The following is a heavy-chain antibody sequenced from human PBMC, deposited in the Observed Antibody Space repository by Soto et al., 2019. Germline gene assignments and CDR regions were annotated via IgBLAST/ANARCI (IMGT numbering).Heavy chain of an antibody. CDR3: VRGDSNSSPVYNWFDP. CDR1: GFTFSSYN. D-gene: IGHD6-6*01. CDR2: ISSSSRYI. J-gene: IGHJ5*02. V-gene: IGHV3-21*01. Sequence: GGSLRLSCAASGFTFSSYNMNWVRQAPGRGLEWVSSISSSSRYIYYADSVKGRFTISRDNAKNSLYLQINSLRAEDTAVYYCVRGDSNSSPVYNWFDPWGQGTLVTVSS.